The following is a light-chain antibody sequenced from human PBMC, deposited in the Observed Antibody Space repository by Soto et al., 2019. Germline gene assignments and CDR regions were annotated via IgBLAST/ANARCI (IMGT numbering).Light chain of an antibody. CDR3: QQYNDWPLT. CDR1: HIFSIN. Sequence: IVLTQYKVTLSVSPCEMATLSCSSSHIFSINLSCYQQKPGQSPSLLIYVAFTRATGIPARFSGTGSGTEFTLTISSLQSEDFALYYCQQYNDWPLTFGQGTKV. J-gene: IGKJ1*01. V-gene: IGKV3-15*01. CDR2: VAF.